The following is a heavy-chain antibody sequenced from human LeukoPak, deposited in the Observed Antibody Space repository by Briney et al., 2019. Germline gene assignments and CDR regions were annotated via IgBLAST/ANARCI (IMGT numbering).Heavy chain of an antibody. D-gene: IGHD3-10*01. CDR3: ARGTHYYGSGSYYSHP. CDR1: GGSSSGYY. CDR2: INHSGST. Sequence: SETLSLTCAVYGGSSSGYYWSWIRQPPGKGLEWIGEINHSGSTNYNPSLKSRVTISVDTSKNQFSLKLSSVTAADTAVYYCARGTHYYGSGSYYSHPWGQGTLVTVSS. V-gene: IGHV4-34*01. J-gene: IGHJ5*02.